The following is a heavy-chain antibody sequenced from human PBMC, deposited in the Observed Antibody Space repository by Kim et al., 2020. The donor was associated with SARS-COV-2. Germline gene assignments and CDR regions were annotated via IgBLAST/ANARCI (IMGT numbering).Heavy chain of an antibody. Sequence: GGSLRLSCVASGFTFSNYGMTWVRQAPGKGLEWVSSFCGAGGEVYYTDSVKGRFTISRDNSKNTAYLQMNSLRGEDTAMYYCARPRSGSCGGPIDCWGQGTLVTVSS. V-gene: IGHV3-23*01. J-gene: IGHJ4*02. CDR2: FCGAGGEV. CDR3: ARPRSGSCGGPIDC. D-gene: IGHD3-10*01. CDR1: GFTFSNYG.